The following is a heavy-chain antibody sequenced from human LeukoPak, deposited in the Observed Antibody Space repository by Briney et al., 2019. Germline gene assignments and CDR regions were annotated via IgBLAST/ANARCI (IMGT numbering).Heavy chain of an antibody. V-gene: IGHV3-43*01. CDR3: AKDRFRYCSGGSCYPFDY. J-gene: IGHJ4*02. D-gene: IGHD2-15*01. Sequence: PGGSLRLSCAASGFTFDDYTMHWVRQAPGKGLEWFSLISWDGGSTYYADSVKGRFTISRDNSKNSLYLQMNSLRTEDTALYYCAKDRFRYCSGGSCYPFDYWGQGTLVTVSS. CDR1: GFTFDDYT. CDR2: ISWDGGST.